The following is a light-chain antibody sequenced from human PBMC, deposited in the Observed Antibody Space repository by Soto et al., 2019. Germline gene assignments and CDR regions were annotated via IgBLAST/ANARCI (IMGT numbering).Light chain of an antibody. V-gene: IGLV1-47*01. CDR1: SSNIGNNY. Sequence: QSVLTQPPSASGTPGQRVTISCSGSSSNIGNNYVYWYQMVPGTAPKLLIHRNNQRPSGVPDRFSGSRSGTSASLAISGLRSEDEADYYCAAWDDSLSGRGVFGGGTKLTVL. J-gene: IGLJ2*01. CDR3: AAWDDSLSGRGV. CDR2: RNN.